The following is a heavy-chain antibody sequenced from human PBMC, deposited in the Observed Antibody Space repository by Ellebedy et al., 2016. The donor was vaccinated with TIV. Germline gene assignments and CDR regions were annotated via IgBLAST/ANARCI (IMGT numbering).Heavy chain of an antibody. CDR1: GYTLTELS. CDR2: FDPEDGET. CDR3: ARSRSSGWLHTPDY. Sequence: AASVKVSCKVSGYTLTELSMHWVRQAPGKGLEWMGGFDPEDGETIYAQKFQGRVTMTEDTSTDTAYMELSSLTSEDTAVYYCARSRSSGWLHTPDYWGQGTLVIVSS. J-gene: IGHJ4*02. V-gene: IGHV1-24*01. D-gene: IGHD6-19*01.